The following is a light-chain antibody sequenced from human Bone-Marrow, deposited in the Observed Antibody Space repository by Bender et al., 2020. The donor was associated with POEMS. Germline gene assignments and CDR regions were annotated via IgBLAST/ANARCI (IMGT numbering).Light chain of an antibody. CDR3: QSYDNRLGGLV. Sequence: QSVLTQPPSVSGAPGQRVTISCTGSSSNTGSGYDINWYQHLPGQAPKLLIYGYNNRPSGVPDRFSGSKSGTSASLAMTGLQAEDEGDYYRQSYDNRLGGLVFGGGTKLTVL. CDR2: GYN. V-gene: IGLV1-40*01. J-gene: IGLJ3*02. CDR1: SSNTGSGYD.